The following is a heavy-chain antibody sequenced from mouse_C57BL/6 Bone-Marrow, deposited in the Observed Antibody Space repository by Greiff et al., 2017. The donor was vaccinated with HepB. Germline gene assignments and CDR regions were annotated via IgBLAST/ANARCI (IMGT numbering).Heavy chain of an antibody. CDR1: GFSLTSYG. J-gene: IGHJ3*01. Sequence: QVQLKESGPGLVAPSQSLSITCTVSGFSLTSYGVHWVRQPPGKGLEWLVVIWSDGSTTYNSALKSRLSISKDNSKSQVFLKMNSLQTDDTAMYYCARGDGSSPAWFAYWGQGTLVTVSA. CDR3: ARGDGSSPAWFAY. D-gene: IGHD1-1*01. V-gene: IGHV2-6*03. CDR2: IWSDGST.